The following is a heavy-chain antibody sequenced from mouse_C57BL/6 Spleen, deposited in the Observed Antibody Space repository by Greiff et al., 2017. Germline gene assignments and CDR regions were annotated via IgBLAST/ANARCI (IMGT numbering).Heavy chain of an antibody. CDR3: ARPPYYSNYGGFAY. J-gene: IGHJ3*01. CDR1: GYTFTSYW. Sequence: VQLQQPGAELVRPGSSVKLSCKASGYTFTSYWMDWVKQRPGQGLEWIGNIYPSDSETHYNQKFKDKATLTVDKSSSTAYMQLSSRTSEDSAVYYCARPPYYSNYGGFAYWGQGTLVTVSA. V-gene: IGHV1-61*01. D-gene: IGHD2-5*01. CDR2: IYPSDSET.